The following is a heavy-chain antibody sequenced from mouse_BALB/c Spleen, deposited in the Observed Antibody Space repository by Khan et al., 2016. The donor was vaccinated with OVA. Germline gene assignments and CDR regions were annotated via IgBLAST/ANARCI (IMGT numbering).Heavy chain of an antibody. V-gene: IGHV1-20*02. D-gene: IGHD1-1*01. J-gene: IGHJ2*01. Sequence: IQLVQSGPDLVRPGASVKISCKASGYSFTGYFMNWVMQSHGKSLEWIGRINPHIGETFYNQRFKDKATLTVDESSSTAHMELRSRASEDSAVYYCTRIYRSDFDYWGQGTTLTVSS. CDR2: INPHIGET. CDR3: TRIYRSDFDY. CDR1: GYSFTGYF.